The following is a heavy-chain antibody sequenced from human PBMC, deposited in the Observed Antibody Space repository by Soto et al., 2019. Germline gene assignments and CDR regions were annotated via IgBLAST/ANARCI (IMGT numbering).Heavy chain of an antibody. J-gene: IGHJ6*02. CDR2: IIPICGTA. CDR1: GGNFSSYA. Sequence: AAAKVSCKASGGNFSSYAISRVRQAPGHGLEWMVGIIPICGTANYAQKYQGRGRITTDESTSTAYMALSSLRSEDTAVYYCARESIAAAIDYYGMDIWGQGTAVTVSS. CDR3: ARESIAAAIDYYGMDI. V-gene: IGHV1-69*05. D-gene: IGHD6-13*01.